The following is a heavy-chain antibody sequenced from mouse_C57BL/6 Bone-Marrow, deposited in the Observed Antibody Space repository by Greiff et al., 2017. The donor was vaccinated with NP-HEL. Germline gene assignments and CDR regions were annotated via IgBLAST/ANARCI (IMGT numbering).Heavy chain of an antibody. Sequence: VKLMESGAELARPGASVKLSCKASGYTFTSYGISWVKQRTGQGLEWIGEIYPRSGNTYYNEKFKGKATLTADKSSITAYMELRSLTSEDSAVYFCARRGYGAMDYWGQGTSVTVSS. J-gene: IGHJ4*01. CDR3: ARRGYGAMDY. CDR2: IYPRSGNT. V-gene: IGHV1-81*01. CDR1: GYTFTSYG. D-gene: IGHD1-1*02.